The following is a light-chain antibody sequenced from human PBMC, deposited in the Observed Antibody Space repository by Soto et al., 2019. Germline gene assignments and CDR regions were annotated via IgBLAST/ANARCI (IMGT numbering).Light chain of an antibody. Sequence: EIVMTQTPATLSVSPGERATLSCRASQSVSSNLAWYQHKPGQAASLLIRGASTRATGIPARFSGSGSGTEFTLTISSLQSEDFAVYYCQQYNKWPLTFGGGTKVEIK. CDR2: GAS. V-gene: IGKV3-15*01. J-gene: IGKJ4*01. CDR1: QSVSSN. CDR3: QQYNKWPLT.